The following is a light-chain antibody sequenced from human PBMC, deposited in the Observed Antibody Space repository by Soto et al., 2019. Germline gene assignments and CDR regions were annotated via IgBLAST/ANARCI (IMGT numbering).Light chain of an antibody. V-gene: IGKV3-20*01. CDR2: GAS. CDR3: QQYGSTPLT. Sequence: ESVLTQSPGTLSLSPGERATLSCRASQSVISYLAWYQQKPGQAPRLLIYGASSRATGIPDRFSGSGSGTDFTLTISRLEPEDFEVYYCQQYGSTPLTFGGGTKVEIK. J-gene: IGKJ4*01. CDR1: QSVISY.